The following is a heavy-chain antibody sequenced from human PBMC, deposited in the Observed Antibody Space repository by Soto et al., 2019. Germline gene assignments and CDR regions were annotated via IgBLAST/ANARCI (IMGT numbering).Heavy chain of an antibody. Sequence: PGGSLRLSCTASGFTFGDYAMSWFRQAPGKGLEWVGFIRSKAYGGTTEYAASVKGRFTISRDDSKSIAYLQMNSLKTEDTAVYYCTRDWSGPLMVRGTQGNDYWGQGTLVTVSS. CDR1: GFTFGDYA. CDR2: IRSKAYGGTT. CDR3: TRDWSGPLMVRGTQGNDY. J-gene: IGHJ4*02. D-gene: IGHD3-10*01. V-gene: IGHV3-49*03.